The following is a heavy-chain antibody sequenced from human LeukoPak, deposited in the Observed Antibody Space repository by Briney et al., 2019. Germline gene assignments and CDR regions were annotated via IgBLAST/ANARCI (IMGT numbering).Heavy chain of an antibody. CDR2: INHSGST. J-gene: IGHJ5*02. V-gene: IGHV4-34*01. CDR3: ARVTGERNRRIAAAGTGRWFDP. D-gene: IGHD6-13*01. CDR1: GGSFSGYY. Sequence: PSETLSLTCAVYGGSFSGYYWSWIRQPPGKGLEGIGEINHSGSTNYNPSLKRRVTISVDTSKNQFSLKMSSVTAADTAVYYCARVTGERNRRIAAAGTGRWFDPWGQGTLVTVSS.